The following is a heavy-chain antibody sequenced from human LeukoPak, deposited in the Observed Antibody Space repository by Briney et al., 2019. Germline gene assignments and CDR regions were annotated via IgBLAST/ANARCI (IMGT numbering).Heavy chain of an antibody. CDR2: ISYDGSNK. D-gene: IGHD3-22*01. V-gene: IGHV3-30-3*01. Sequence: GGSLRLSCVGSGFTFNNAWMNWVRQAPGKGLEWVAVISYDGSNKYYADSVKGRFTISRDNSKNTLYLQMNSLRAEDTAVYYCSGYFVAGSTWDVWGQGTTVTVSS. CDR1: GFTFNNAW. J-gene: IGHJ6*02. CDR3: SGYFVAGSTWDV.